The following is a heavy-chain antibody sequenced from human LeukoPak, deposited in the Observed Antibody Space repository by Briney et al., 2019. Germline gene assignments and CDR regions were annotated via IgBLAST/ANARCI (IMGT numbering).Heavy chain of an antibody. CDR1: GFTFSNYA. J-gene: IGHJ4*02. V-gene: IGHV3-23*01. D-gene: IGHD4-17*01. CDR3: ARDDGDNAYDY. Sequence: GGSLRLSCAASGFTFSNYAMSWVRQAPGKGLERVSAISASGGNTYYADSVKGRFTISRDNAKNSLYLQMNSLRAEDTAVYYCARDDGDNAYDYWGQGTLVTVSS. CDR2: ISASGGNT.